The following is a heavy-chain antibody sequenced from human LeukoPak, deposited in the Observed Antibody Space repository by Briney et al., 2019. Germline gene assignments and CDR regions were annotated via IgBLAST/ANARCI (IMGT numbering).Heavy chain of an antibody. CDR2: ISYDGSNK. V-gene: IGHV3-30*18. CDR1: GFTFSSYG. CDR3: AKEQQVVHYYYMDV. J-gene: IGHJ6*03. Sequence: GGSLRLSCAASGFTFSSYGMHWVRQAPGKGLEWVAVISYDGSNKYYADSVKGRFTISRDNSKNTLYLQMNSLRAEDTAVYYCAKEQQVVHYYYMDVWGKGTTVTVSS. D-gene: IGHD6-13*01.